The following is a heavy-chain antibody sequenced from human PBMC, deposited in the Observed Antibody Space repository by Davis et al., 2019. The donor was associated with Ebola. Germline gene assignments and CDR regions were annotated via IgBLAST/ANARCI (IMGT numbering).Heavy chain of an antibody. CDR3: ARVGGYSYGNYYYYGMDV. Sequence: ASVKVSCKASGYTFTSYGISWVRQAPGQGLEWMGWISAYNGNTNYAQKLQGRVTMTRDTSTSTVYMELSSLRSEDTAVYYCARVGGYSYGNYYYYGMDVWGQGTTVTVSS. J-gene: IGHJ6*02. CDR1: GYTFTSYG. D-gene: IGHD5-18*01. V-gene: IGHV1-18*01. CDR2: ISAYNGNT.